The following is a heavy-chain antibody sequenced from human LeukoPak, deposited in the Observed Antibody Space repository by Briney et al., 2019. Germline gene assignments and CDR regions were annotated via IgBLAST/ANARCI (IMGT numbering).Heavy chain of an antibody. CDR2: IYYSGST. CDR3: ARSGYSYEYYYYYMDV. CDR1: GGSISSYY. D-gene: IGHD5-18*01. Sequence: PSETLSLTCTVSGGSISSYYWSWIRQPPGKGLEWIGYIYYSGSTNYNPSLKSRVTISVDTSKNQFSLKLSSVTAADTAVYYCARSGYSYEYYYYYMDVWGKGTTVTVSS. J-gene: IGHJ6*03. V-gene: IGHV4-59*01.